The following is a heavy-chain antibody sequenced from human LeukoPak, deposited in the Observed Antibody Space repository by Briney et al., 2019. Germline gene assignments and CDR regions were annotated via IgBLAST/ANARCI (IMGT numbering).Heavy chain of an antibody. CDR1: RLTFSSYA. D-gene: IGHD6-13*01. CDR3: AKDHLPYSSSWYVAFDI. CDR2: ISVSGGTT. V-gene: IGHV3-23*01. Sequence: GGSLRLSCAASRLTFSSYAMSWVRLAPGKGLEWVSFISVSGGTTYYADSVKGQFTISRDNSKNTLYLQMNSLRAEDTALYYCAKDHLPYSSSWYVAFDIWGQGTMVTVSS. J-gene: IGHJ3*02.